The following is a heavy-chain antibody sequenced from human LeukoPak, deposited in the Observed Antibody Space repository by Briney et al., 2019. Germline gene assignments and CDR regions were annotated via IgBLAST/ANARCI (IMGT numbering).Heavy chain of an antibody. Sequence: GGSLRLSCAASGFTFSSYGMHWVRQAPGKGLEWVAVKSYDGSNKYYADSVKGRFTISRDNSKNTLYLQMNSLRAEDTAVYYCAKDTDTAMVNNYFDYWGQGTLVTVSS. J-gene: IGHJ4*02. D-gene: IGHD5-18*01. V-gene: IGHV3-30*18. CDR3: AKDTDTAMVNNYFDY. CDR2: KSYDGSNK. CDR1: GFTFSSYG.